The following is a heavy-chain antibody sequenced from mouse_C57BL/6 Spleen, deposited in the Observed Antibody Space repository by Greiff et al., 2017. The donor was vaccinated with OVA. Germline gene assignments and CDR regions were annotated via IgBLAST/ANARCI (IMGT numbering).Heavy chain of an antibody. CDR1: GFTFSDYY. V-gene: IGHV5-16*01. CDR2: INYDGSST. Sequence: EVKLMESEGGLVQPGSSMKLSCTASGFTFSDYYMAWVRQVPEKGLEWVANINYDGSSTYYLDSLKSRFIISRDNAKNILYLQMSSLKSEDTATYYCARGVGGDSPWFAYWGQGTLVTVSA. J-gene: IGHJ3*01. D-gene: IGHD2-13*01. CDR3: ARGVGGDSPWFAY.